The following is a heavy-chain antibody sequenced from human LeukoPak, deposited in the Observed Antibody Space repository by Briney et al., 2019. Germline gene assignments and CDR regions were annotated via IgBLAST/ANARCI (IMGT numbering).Heavy chain of an antibody. Sequence: GESLKISCKASGFSFTNYCIGWVRQMPGKGLEWMWIICPGDSDTRYSPSFQGQVTISADKSISTAYLQWSSLKASDTAMYYCALRSGYDYDYWGQGTLVTVSS. CDR2: ICPGDSDT. CDR3: ALRSGYDYDY. J-gene: IGHJ4*02. V-gene: IGHV5-51*01. CDR1: GFSFTNYC. D-gene: IGHD5-12*01.